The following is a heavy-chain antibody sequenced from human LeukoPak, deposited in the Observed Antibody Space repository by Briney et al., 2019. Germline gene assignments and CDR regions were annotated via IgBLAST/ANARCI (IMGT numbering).Heavy chain of an antibody. D-gene: IGHD2-2*01. CDR1: GGTFSSYV. J-gene: IGHJ4*02. CDR3: AREGIVVVPAALGYFDY. V-gene: IGHV1-69*04. CDR2: IIPILGIA. Sequence: SVKVSCMASGGTFSSYVISWVRQAPGQGLEWMGRIIPILGIANYAQKFQGRVTITADKSTSTAYMELSSLRSEDTAVYYCAREGIVVVPAALGYFDYWGQGTLVTVSS.